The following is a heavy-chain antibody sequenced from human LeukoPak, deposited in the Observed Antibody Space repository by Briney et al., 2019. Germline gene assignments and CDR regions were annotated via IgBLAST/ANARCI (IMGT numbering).Heavy chain of an antibody. J-gene: IGHJ4*02. D-gene: IGHD3-3*01. CDR1: GGSFSGYY. CDR3: ASQRITDFGVVIPRGFDS. Sequence: SETLSLTCAVYGGSFSGYYWSWIRQPPRKGLEWIGEINHSGSTNYNPSLKSRVTISVDTSKNQFSLKLSSVTAADTAVYYCASQRITDFGVVIPRGFDSWGQGTLVPVSS. CDR2: INHSGST. V-gene: IGHV4-34*01.